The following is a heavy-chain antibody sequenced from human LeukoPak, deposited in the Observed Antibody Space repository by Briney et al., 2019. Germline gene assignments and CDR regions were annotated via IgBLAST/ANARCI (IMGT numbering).Heavy chain of an antibody. CDR3: ARDWRGGYDAFDI. V-gene: IGHV4-30-2*01. CDR1: GGSISSGGYY. D-gene: IGHD3-16*01. Sequence: TLSLTCTVSGGSISSGGYYWSWIRQPPGKGLEWIGYIYHSGSTYYNPSLKSRVTISVDRSKNQFSLKLSSVTAADTAVYYCARDWRGGYDAFDIWGQGTMVTVSS. J-gene: IGHJ3*02. CDR2: IYHSGST.